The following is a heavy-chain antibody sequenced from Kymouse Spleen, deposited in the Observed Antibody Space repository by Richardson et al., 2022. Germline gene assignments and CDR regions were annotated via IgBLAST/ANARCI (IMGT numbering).Heavy chain of an antibody. CDR3: AKDISSSDYFDY. V-gene: IGHV3-9*01. CDR1: GFTFDDYA. CDR2: ISWNSGSI. Sequence: EVQLVESGGGLVQPGRSLRLSCAASGFTFDDYAMHWVRQAPGKGLEWVSGISWNSGSIGYADSVKGRFTISRDNAKNSLYLQMNSLRAEDTALYYCAKDISSSDYFDYWGQGTLVTVSS. J-gene: IGHJ4*02. D-gene: IGHD6-13*01.